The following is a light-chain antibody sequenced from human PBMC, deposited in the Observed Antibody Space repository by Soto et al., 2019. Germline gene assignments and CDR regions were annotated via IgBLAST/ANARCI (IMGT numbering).Light chain of an antibody. CDR1: SSDVGAHNY. V-gene: IGLV2-14*01. CDR3: NSYTNRDTPVL. J-gene: IGLJ2*01. CDR2: EVS. Sequence: QSALTQPASVSGSPGQSITISCTGTSSDVGAHNYVSWYQQHPGKAPKLIMYEVSNRPSGVSNRFSGSKSVNTASLTISGLQAEDEADYYCNSYTNRDTPVLFGGGTKLTVL.